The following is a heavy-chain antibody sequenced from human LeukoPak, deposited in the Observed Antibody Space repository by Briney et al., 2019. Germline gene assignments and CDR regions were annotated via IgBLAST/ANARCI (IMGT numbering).Heavy chain of an antibody. V-gene: IGHV1-8*01. J-gene: IGHJ4*02. D-gene: IGHD6-19*01. CDR3: ARAPPGIAVAGQDY. CDR2: MNPNSGNT. Sequence: ASVKVSCKASGYTFTSYDINWVRQATGQGLEWMGWMNPNSGNTGYAQKFQGRVTVTRNTSISTAYMELSSLRSEDTAVYYCARAPPGIAVAGQDYWGQGTLVTVSS. CDR1: GYTFTSYD.